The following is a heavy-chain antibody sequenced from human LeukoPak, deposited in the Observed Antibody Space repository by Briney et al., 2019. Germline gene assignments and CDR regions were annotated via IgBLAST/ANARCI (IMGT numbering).Heavy chain of an antibody. Sequence: PGGSLRLSCAASGFTFSSYAMHWVRQAPGKGLEWVAVISYDGSNKYYADSVKGRFTISRDNSKNTLYLQMNSLRAEDTAVYYCARAYSSSWYQTDYFDYWGQGTLVTVSS. CDR3: ARAYSSSWYQTDYFDY. CDR1: GFTFSSYA. J-gene: IGHJ4*02. V-gene: IGHV3-30-3*01. D-gene: IGHD6-13*01. CDR2: ISYDGSNK.